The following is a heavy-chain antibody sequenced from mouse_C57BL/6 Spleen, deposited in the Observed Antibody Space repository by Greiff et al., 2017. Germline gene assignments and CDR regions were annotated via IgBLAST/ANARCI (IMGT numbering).Heavy chain of an antibody. J-gene: IGHJ3*01. D-gene: IGHD2-4*01. CDR1: GFSFNTYA. V-gene: IGHV10-1*01. CDR3: VSGDYPAY. CDR2: IRSKSNNYAT. Sequence: EVKLMESGGGLVQPKGSLKLSCAASGFSFNTYAMNWVRQAPGKGLEWVARIRSKSNNYATYYADSVKDRFTISRDDSESMLYLQMNNLKTEDTAMYYCVSGDYPAYWGQGTLVTVSA.